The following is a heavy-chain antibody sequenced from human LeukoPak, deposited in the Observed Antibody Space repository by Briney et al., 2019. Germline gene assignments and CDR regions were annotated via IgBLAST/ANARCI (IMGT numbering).Heavy chain of an antibody. CDR2: IYGTGSI. V-gene: IGHV4-4*07. D-gene: IGHD6-13*01. CDR3: ARDGQMGIRD. J-gene: IGHJ4*02. Sequence: SETLSLTCTVSAGSITVDYCRWARQPAGKGLEWLGRIYGTGSINYNPSLESRITMSVDASSNQFSVRLTSVTAADTAVYYCARDGQMGIRDWGQGALVRVSS. CDR1: AGSITVDY.